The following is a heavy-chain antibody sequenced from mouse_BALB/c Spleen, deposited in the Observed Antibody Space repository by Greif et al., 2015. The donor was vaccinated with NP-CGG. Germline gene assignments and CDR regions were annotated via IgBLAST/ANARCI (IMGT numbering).Heavy chain of an antibody. V-gene: IGHV1-7*01. CDR2: INPSTGYA. CDR1: GYTFTSYW. J-gene: IGHJ2*01. CDR3: ARRYGNLHFDY. Sequence: VQLQQSGAELAKPVASVKMSCKASGYTFTSYWMHWVKQRPGQGLEWIGYINPSTGYAEYNQKFKDKATSTADKSSSTAYMQLSSLTSEDSAVYYCARRYGNLHFDYWGQGTTLTVSS. D-gene: IGHD2-10*02.